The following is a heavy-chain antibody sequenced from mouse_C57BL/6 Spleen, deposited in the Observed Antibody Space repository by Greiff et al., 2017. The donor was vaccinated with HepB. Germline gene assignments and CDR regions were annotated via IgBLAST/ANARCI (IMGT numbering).Heavy chain of an antibody. CDR2: INPSSGYT. V-gene: IGHV1-7*01. J-gene: IGHJ4*01. CDR1: GYTFTSYW. Sequence: VQLQQSGAELAKPGASVKLSCKASGYTFTSYWMHWVKQRPGQGLEWIGYINPSSGYTKYNQKFKDKATLTADKSSSTAYMQLSSLTYEDSAVYYCAREDFYYGSSPYYYSMDYWGQGTSVTVSS. CDR3: AREDFYYGSSPYYYSMDY. D-gene: IGHD1-1*01.